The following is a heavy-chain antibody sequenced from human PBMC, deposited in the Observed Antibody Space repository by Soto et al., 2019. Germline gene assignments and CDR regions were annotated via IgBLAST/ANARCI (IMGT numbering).Heavy chain of an antibody. CDR1: GGSMNRNY. Sequence: SETLSLTCTVSGGSMNRNYWSWIRQPPGKGLEWIGYIYYSGTTNYNPSLKSRVTISVDTSKNQFSLRLSSVTAADTAVYYCARDANMDVWGQGTTVTVS. CDR2: IYYSGTT. CDR3: ARDANMDV. V-gene: IGHV4-59*01. J-gene: IGHJ6*02.